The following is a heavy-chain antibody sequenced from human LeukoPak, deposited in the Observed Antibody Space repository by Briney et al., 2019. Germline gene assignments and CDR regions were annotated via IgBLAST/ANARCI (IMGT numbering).Heavy chain of an antibody. CDR2: IFHSGGT. J-gene: IGHJ5*02. CDR1: GGSMSSHY. V-gene: IGHV4-59*11. Sequence: SETLSLTCPVSGGSMSSHYWSWIRQPPGKGLGWIGYIFHSGGTSYNPSLKSRVTISVDTSKNQFALKLSSVTAADTALYYCARGRAWFDPWGEGTLVSVS. CDR3: ARGRAWFDP.